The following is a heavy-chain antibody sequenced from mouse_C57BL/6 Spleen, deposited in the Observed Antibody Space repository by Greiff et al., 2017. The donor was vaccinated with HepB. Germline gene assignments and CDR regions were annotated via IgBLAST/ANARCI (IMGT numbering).Heavy chain of an antibody. D-gene: IGHD1-1*01. V-gene: IGHV1-15*01. CDR3: TRHYYGSRRVYFDY. CDR1: GYTFTDYE. Sequence: QVQLQQSGAELVRPGASVTLSCKASGYTFTDYEMHWVKQTPVHGLEWIGAIDPETGGTAYNQKFKGKAILTADKSSSTAYMELRSLTSEDSAVYYCTRHYYGSRRVYFDYWGQGTTLTVSS. CDR2: IDPETGGT. J-gene: IGHJ2*01.